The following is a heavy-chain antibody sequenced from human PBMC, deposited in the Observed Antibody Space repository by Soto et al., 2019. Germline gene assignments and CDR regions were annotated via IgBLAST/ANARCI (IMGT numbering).Heavy chain of an antibody. D-gene: IGHD3-22*01. J-gene: IGHJ4*02. CDR3: AKGMGIVVVNYFAY. Sequence: PGGSLRLSCAASGFTFSSYGMHWVRQAPGKGLEWVAVISYDGSNKYYADSVKGRFTISRDNSKNTLYLQMNSLRAEDTAVYYCAKGMGIVVVNYFAYWGQGTLVTVSS. V-gene: IGHV3-30*18. CDR1: GFTFSSYG. CDR2: ISYDGSNK.